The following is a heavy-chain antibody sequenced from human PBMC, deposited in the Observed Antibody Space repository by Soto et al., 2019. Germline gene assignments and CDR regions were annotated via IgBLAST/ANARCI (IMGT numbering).Heavy chain of an antibody. CDR2: IYHSGST. V-gene: IGHV4-4*02. CDR3: ARGYGRNFDY. Sequence: SETLSLTCAVSGGSISSSNWWSWVRQPPGKGLEWIGEIYHSGSTNYNPPLKSRVTISVDTSKNQFSLKLSSVTAADTAVYYCARGYGRNFDYWGQGTLVTVSS. CDR1: GGSISSSNW. D-gene: IGHD5-18*01. J-gene: IGHJ4*02.